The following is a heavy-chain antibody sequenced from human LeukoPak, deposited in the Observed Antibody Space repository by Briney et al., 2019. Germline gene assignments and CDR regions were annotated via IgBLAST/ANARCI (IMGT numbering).Heavy chain of an antibody. CDR1: GHTFTRYY. CDR3: ARVTGGANFDH. D-gene: IGHD1-14*01. Sequence: GASVKVSCKASGHTFTRYYIHWVRQAPGQGLGWMGVINPGSGNTNYAQKFQDRVTMTRDTSTGTVYMELSSLRSEDTAVYFCARVTGGANFDHWGQGTLVTVSS. CDR2: INPGSGNT. J-gene: IGHJ4*02. V-gene: IGHV1-46*01.